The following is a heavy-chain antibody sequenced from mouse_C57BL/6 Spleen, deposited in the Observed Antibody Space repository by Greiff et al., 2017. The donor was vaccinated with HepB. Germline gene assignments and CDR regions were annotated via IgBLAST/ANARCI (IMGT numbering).Heavy chain of an antibody. Sequence: EVQVVESGGGLVKPGGSLKLSCAASGFTFSSYAMSWVRQTPEKRLEWVATISDGGSYTYYPDNVKGRFTISRDNAKNNLYLQMSHLKSEDTAMYYCAREDYGSHFDYWGQGTTLTVSS. V-gene: IGHV5-4*01. J-gene: IGHJ2*01. CDR1: GFTFSSYA. D-gene: IGHD1-1*01. CDR2: ISDGGSYT. CDR3: AREDYGSHFDY.